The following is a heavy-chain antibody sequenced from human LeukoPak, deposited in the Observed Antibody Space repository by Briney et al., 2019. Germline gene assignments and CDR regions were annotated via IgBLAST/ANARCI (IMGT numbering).Heavy chain of an antibody. CDR2: ISGSGGST. CDR3: ARETLDALDL. J-gene: IGHJ3*01. CDR1: GFTFSSYA. V-gene: IGHV3-23*01. Sequence: GGSLRLSCAASGFTFSSYAMSWVRQAPGKGLEWVSAISGSGGSTYYADSVKGRFTISRDNSKNTLYLQMNSLRTDDTALFYCARETLDALDLWGPGTLVTVSS.